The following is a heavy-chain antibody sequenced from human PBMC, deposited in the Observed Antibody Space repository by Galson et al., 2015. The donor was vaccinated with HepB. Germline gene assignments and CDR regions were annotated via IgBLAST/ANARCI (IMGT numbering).Heavy chain of an antibody. CDR3: ARGGRMGSLSSFDY. V-gene: IGHV1-18*04. CDR2: INSNNGNT. J-gene: IGHJ4*02. D-gene: IGHD3-16*01. CDR1: GYTFTNYD. Sequence: SVKVSCKASGYTFTNYDISWVRQAPGQGPEWMGWINSNNGNTNYAQNLQGRVTMTTDTSTNMAYMELRSLRSDDTAVYYCARGGRMGSLSSFDYWGQGTLVTVSS.